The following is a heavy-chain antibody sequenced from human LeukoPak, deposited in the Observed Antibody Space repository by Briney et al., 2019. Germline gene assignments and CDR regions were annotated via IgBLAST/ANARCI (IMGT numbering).Heavy chain of an antibody. V-gene: IGHV5-51*01. J-gene: IGHJ3*02. CDR2: IYPGDSDT. Sequence: GESLKISCKGSGYSFTSYWIGWVRQMPGKGLEWMGIIYPGDSDTRYSPSFQGQVTISADKSISTAYLQWSSLKASDTAMYYCARPKGYYYDSSGLLPPDAFDIWGQGTLVTVSS. CDR1: GYSFTSYW. D-gene: IGHD3-22*01. CDR3: ARPKGYYYDSSGLLPPDAFDI.